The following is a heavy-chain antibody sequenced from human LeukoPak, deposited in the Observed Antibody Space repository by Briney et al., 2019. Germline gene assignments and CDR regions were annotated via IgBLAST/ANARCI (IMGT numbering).Heavy chain of an antibody. V-gene: IGHV1-69*04. CDR1: GGTFSSYA. J-gene: IGHJ5*02. CDR3: ARDRSVVTAMRGHWFDP. CDR2: IIPILGIA. Sequence: SVKVSCKASGGTFSSYAISWVRQAPGQGLEWMGRIIPILGIANYAQKFQGRVTITADKSTCTAYMELSSLRSEDTAVYYCARDRSVVTAMRGHWFDPWGQGTLVTVSS. D-gene: IGHD2-21*02.